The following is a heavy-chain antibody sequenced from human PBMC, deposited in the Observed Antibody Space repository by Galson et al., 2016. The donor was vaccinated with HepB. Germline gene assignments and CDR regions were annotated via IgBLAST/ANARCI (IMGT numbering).Heavy chain of an antibody. Sequence: SLRLSCAVSGFTFSRSGMHWVRQAPGKGLEWVAVIWSDGSNRYYADSVQGQFTISRDNSKNTLFLQMNSLRAEDTAVYFCARDPHASGWAAYYFDAWGQGTLVTVSS. D-gene: IGHD6-19*01. V-gene: IGHV3-33*01. CDR2: IWSDGSNR. CDR1: GFTFSRSG. J-gene: IGHJ5*02. CDR3: ARDPHASGWAAYYFDA.